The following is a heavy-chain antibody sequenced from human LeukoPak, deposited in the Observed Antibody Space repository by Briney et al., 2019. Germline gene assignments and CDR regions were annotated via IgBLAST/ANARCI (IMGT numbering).Heavy chain of an antibody. CDR3: ASGRPRDYYDSSGYLAGNAFDI. D-gene: IGHD3-22*01. CDR2: IYYSGST. Sequence: SETLSLTCTVSGGSISSSSYYWGWIRQPPGKGLEWIGSIYYSGSTYYNPSLKSRVTISVDTSKNQFSLKLSSVTAADTAVYYCASGRPRDYYDSSGYLAGNAFDIWGQGTMVTVSS. V-gene: IGHV4-39*01. J-gene: IGHJ3*02. CDR1: GGSISSSSYY.